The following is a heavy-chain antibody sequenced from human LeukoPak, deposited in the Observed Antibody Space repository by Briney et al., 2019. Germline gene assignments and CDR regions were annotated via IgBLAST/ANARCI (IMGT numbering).Heavy chain of an antibody. V-gene: IGHV3-48*02. CDR2: ISSSSSTI. CDR1: GFTFSSYS. D-gene: IGHD6-25*01. Sequence: GGSLRLSCAASGFTFSSYSMNWVRQAPGKGLEWVSYISSSSSTIYYADSVKGRFTISRDNAKNSLYLQMNSLRDEDTAVYYGGRVDWRSGGQGGNWFAPWGGGPRVPVS. CDR3: GRVDWRSGGQGGNWFAP. J-gene: IGHJ5*02.